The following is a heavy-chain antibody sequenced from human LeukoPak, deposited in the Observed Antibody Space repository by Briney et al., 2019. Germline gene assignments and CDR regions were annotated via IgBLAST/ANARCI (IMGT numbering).Heavy chain of an antibody. J-gene: IGHJ3*02. D-gene: IGHD1-26*01. CDR2: IWNDGSDE. V-gene: IGHV3-33*01. Sequence: GGSLRLSCAASGFTFSKYAMHWVRQTPGKGLEWVAAIWNDGSDENYADSVKGRFTISSDDSKNTLYLQMNSLRAEDTAVYYCSFEIGRSQGAFDIWGQGTMITVSS. CDR3: SFEIGRSQGAFDI. CDR1: GFTFSKYA.